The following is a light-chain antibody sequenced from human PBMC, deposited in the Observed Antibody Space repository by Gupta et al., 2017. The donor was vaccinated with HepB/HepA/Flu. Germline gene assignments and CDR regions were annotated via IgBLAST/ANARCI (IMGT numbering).Light chain of an antibody. CDR1: PSVSSY. CDR2: GAS. CDR3: QQYESSPPIT. V-gene: IGKV3-20*01. Sequence: IVLTQSPGTLSLSPGERAPLACRASPSVSSYLAWYQQKPGQAPRLLIYGASSRATGIPDRFRGSGAGTDFTLTISRLEPEDFAVYYCQQYESSPPITFGQGTRLEIK. J-gene: IGKJ5*01.